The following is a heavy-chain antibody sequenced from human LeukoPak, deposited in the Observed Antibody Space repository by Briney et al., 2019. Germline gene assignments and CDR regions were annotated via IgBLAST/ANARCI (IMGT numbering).Heavy chain of an antibody. CDR2: IWYDGSNK. CDR1: GFTFSSYG. D-gene: IGHD6-13*01. V-gene: IGHV3-33*01. J-gene: IGHJ5*02. CDR3: ARDPYSSNYWFDP. Sequence: GGSLRLSCAASGFTFSSYGMHWVRQAPGKGLEWVAVIWYDGSNKYYADSVKGRFTISRDNSKNTLYLQMNSLRAEDTAVYYCARDPYSSNYWFDPWGQGTLVTVSS.